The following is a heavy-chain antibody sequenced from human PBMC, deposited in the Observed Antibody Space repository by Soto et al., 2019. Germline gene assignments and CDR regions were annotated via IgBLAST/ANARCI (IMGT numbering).Heavy chain of an antibody. CDR1: GDSLSSADYC. Sequence: QVQLQESGPGLVKPSQTLSLTCTVSGDSLSSADYCWSWIRQAPGKGLEWIGYICYSGSTYHNPSIKSRTSMSVDTSKKQFSLKLTSVTAADTAAYYCAREERGLFDYWGQGRLVTVSS. CDR3: AREERGLFDY. V-gene: IGHV4-30-4*01. CDR2: ICYSGST. J-gene: IGHJ4*02.